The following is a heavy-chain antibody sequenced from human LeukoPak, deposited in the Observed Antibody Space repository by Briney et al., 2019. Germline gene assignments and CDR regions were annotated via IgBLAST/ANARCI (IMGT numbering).Heavy chain of an antibody. CDR3: AGEKGVVIILYYYYYMDV. V-gene: IGHV3-48*04. J-gene: IGHJ6*03. D-gene: IGHD3-3*01. CDR2: ISSSSSTI. CDR1: GFTFSSYS. Sequence: GGSLRLSCAASGFTFSSYSMNWVRQAPGKGLEWVSYISSSSSTIYYADSVKGRFTISRDNAKNSLYLQMNSLRAEDTAVYYCAGEKGVVIILYYYYYMDVWGKGTTVTVSS.